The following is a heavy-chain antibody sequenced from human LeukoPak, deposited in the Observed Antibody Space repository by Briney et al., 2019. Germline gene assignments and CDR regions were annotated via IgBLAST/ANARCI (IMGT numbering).Heavy chain of an antibody. CDR1: GFTVSSDY. Sequence: QTGGSLRLSCAASGFTVSSDYMNWVRQAPGKGLEWVSVIQSGGTTYYADSVKGRFTISRDNSKNTLYLQMNSLRAEDTAVYYCAKMQYDYWGQGALVTVSS. CDR2: IQSGGTT. V-gene: IGHV3-53*01. CDR3: AKMQYDY. D-gene: IGHD2-2*01. J-gene: IGHJ4*02.